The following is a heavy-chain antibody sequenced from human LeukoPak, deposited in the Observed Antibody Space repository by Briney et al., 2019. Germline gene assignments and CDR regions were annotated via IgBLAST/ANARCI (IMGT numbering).Heavy chain of an antibody. CDR2: IIPIFGTA. CDR1: GGTFSSYA. Sequence: SVKVSCKASGGTFSSYAISWVRQAPGQGLEWMGGIIPIFGTANYAQKFQGRVTITADESTSTAYMELSSLRSEDTAVYYCARDAGDWLFSFDIWGQGTMVTVSS. J-gene: IGHJ3*02. V-gene: IGHV1-69*13. CDR3: ARDAGDWLFSFDI. D-gene: IGHD3/OR15-3a*01.